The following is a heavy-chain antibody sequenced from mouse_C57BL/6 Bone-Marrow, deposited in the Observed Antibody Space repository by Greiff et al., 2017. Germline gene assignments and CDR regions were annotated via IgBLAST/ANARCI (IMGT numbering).Heavy chain of an antibody. D-gene: IGHD1-1*01. J-gene: IGHJ1*03. V-gene: IGHV1-85*01. CDR1: GYTFTSYD. CDR3: ARLEFGGSSGDGYFDV. CDR2: IYPRDGST. Sequence: VQLQQSGPELVKPGASVKLSCKASGYTFTSYDINWVKQRPGQGLEWIGWIYPRDGSTKYNEKFKGKATLTVDTSSSTAYMELHSLTSEDSAVYLCARLEFGGSSGDGYFDVGGRGTTVTVSS.